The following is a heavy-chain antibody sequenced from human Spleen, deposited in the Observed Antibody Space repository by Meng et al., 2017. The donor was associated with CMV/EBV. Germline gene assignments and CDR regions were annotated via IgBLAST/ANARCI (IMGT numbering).Heavy chain of an antibody. CDR2: INWDDEK. CDR1: GFSLSSSGMR. CDR3: ARMSIAVDYGMDV. V-gene: IGHV2-70D*14. Sequence: SGPTLVKPTQTLTLTCSISGFSLSSSGMRVNWIRQPPGKALELLARINWDDEKFYNTSLKTRLTISKDTSKNQVVLIMTNMDPVDTATYYCARMSIAVDYGMDVWGQGTAVTVSS. D-gene: IGHD6-6*01. J-gene: IGHJ6*02.